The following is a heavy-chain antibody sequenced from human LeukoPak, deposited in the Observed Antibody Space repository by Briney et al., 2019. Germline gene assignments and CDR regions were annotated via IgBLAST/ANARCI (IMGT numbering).Heavy chain of an antibody. CDR2: ISSSSSYI. V-gene: IGHV3-21*01. CDR3: ARGYHSGSHYFTTFDI. CDR1: GFTFSSYS. Sequence: GGSLRLSCAASGFTFSSYSMSWVRQAPGKGLEWVSSISSSSSYIYYADSVKGRFTISRDNAKNSLYLQMNSLRAEDTAVYYCARGYHSGSHYFTTFDIWGQGTMVTVSS. J-gene: IGHJ3*02. D-gene: IGHD1-26*01.